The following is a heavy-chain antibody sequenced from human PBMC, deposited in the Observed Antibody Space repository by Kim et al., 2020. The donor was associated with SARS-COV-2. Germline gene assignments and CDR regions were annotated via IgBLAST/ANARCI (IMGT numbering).Heavy chain of an antibody. V-gene: IGHV6-1*01. CDR1: GDSVSSNSAA. J-gene: IGHJ5*02. CDR3: ARDLPYCTNTNYYNRWFDP. CDR2: TYYRSKWYN. Sequence: SQTLSLTCDISGDSVSSNSAAWNWIRQSPSRGLEWLGRTYYRSKWYNDYALSVRSRIIINPDTSKNQFSLQLTSVTPEDTAVYYCARDLPYCTNTNYYNRWFDPWGQGTVVTVSS. D-gene: IGHD2-8*01.